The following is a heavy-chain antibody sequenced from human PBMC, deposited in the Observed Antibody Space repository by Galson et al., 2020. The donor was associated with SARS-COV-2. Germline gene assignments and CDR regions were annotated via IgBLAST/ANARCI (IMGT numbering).Heavy chain of an antibody. CDR3: ARQHLQYDDYVGMGDGFDI. CDR2: IGANNGNT. D-gene: IGHD4-17*01. V-gene: IGHV1-18*04. Sequence: ASVKVSCKASGYTFSNFLVNWVRQAPGQGLAWMGRIGANNGNTDYAHNLQGRVRMTTDTSTSTVYMELRSLTSDDTAVYYCARQHLQYDDYVGMGDGFDIWGQGTMVTVSS. CDR1: GYTFSNFL. J-gene: IGHJ3*02.